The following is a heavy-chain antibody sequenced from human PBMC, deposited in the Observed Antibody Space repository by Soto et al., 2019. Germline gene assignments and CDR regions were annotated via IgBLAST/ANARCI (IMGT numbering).Heavy chain of an antibody. CDR1: GYTFTSHG. Sequence: QVQLEQSGAQVKKPGASVKVSCKASGYTFTSHGISWVRQAPGQGLEWMGWISAYIGNTNYAQKIQDRVNMPRYTSTGTAYMELRSLRSDDTAVYYCARSDCSSASCSVLDFWGPGTLVTVSS. CDR3: ARSDCSSASCSVLDF. V-gene: IGHV1-18*04. D-gene: IGHD2-2*01. J-gene: IGHJ4*02. CDR2: ISAYIGNT.